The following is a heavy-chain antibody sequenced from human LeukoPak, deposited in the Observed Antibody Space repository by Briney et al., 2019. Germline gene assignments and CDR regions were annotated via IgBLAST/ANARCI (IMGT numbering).Heavy chain of an antibody. J-gene: IGHJ4*02. V-gene: IGHV1-2*02. CDR3: ARLVVTAIPVLDS. CDR2: MNPNSGGT. D-gene: IGHD2-21*02. CDR1: GYTFTAYY. Sequence: ASVKVSCKTSGYTFTAYYIHWLRQAPGQGLEWMGWMNPNSGGTKYAQTFQGRVTITADKSTSTAYMELSSLRSEDSAVYYCARLVVTAIPVLDSWGLGTLVTVSS.